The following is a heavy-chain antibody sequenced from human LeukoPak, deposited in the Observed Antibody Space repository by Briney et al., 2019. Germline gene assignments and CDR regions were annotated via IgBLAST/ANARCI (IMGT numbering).Heavy chain of an antibody. CDR2: ISRSRSTI. D-gene: IGHD5-12*01. V-gene: IGHV3-48*03. CDR1: GFTFSSYE. CDR3: LRSGYDVVFDY. J-gene: IGHJ4*02. Sequence: GGSLRLSCAASGFTFSSYEMNWVRQAPGKGLEWVSYISRSRSTIYYADSVKGRFTISRDNAKNSLYLQMSSLRAEDTAVYYCLRSGYDVVFDYWGQGTLVTVSS.